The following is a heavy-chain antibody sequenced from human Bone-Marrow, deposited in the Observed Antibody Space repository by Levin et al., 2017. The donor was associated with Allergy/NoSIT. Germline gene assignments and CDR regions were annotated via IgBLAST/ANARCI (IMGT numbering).Heavy chain of an antibody. CDR2: ISAYNGNT. V-gene: IGHV1-18*01. Sequence: ASVKVSCKASGYTFTSYGISWVRQAPGQGLEWMGWISAYNGNTNYAQKLQGRVTMTTDTSTSTAYMELRSLRSDDTAVYYCARANYYGSGSYYPFFDYWGQGTLVTVSS. CDR1: GYTFTSYG. CDR3: ARANYYGSGSYYPFFDY. J-gene: IGHJ4*02. D-gene: IGHD3-10*01.